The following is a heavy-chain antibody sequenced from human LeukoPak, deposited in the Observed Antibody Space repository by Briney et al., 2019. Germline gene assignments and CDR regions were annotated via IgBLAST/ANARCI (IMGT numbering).Heavy chain of an antibody. D-gene: IGHD3-9*01. J-gene: IGHJ4*02. CDR1: GGSFSGYY. V-gene: IGHV4-34*01. Sequence: SETLSLTCAVYGGSFSGYYWSWIRQPPGKGLEWIGEINHSGSTNYNPSLMSRVTISVDTSKNQFSLKLSSVTAADTAVYYCARGPAYDILTGYHHRYFDYWGQGTLVTVSS. CDR2: INHSGST. CDR3: ARGPAYDILTGYHHRYFDY.